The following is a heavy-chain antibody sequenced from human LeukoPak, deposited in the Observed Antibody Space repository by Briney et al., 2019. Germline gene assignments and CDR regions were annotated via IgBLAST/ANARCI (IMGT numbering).Heavy chain of an antibody. CDR1: GVSISSYY. J-gene: IGHJ6*03. CDR3: ARITICGVGHYYYYMDG. V-gene: IGHV4-4*07. D-gene: IGHD3-3*01. Sequence: PSETLSLTCTGSGVSISSYYWIWHRQPAGKGLEWIGRIYTSGSTNYNPSLKCRVTMSVDTSKNQFSLKLSSVTAADTAVYYCARITICGVGHYYYYMDGWGKGTTVTVSS. CDR2: IYTSGST.